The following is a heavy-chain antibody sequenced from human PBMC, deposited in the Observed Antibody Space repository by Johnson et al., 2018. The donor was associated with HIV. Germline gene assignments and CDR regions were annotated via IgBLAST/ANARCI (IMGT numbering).Heavy chain of an antibody. J-gene: IGHJ3*02. CDR3: VRDQGSGWPTNAFDI. V-gene: IGHV3-30*03. Sequence: QEKLVESGGGVVQPGKSLTLSCVASGLSFSNFGIHWVRQAPGKGPEWVAVISFDGNLKKYADSVKGRFTISRDNSKNTLYLQMTSLRQDTADYYCVRDQGSGWPTNAFDIWGRGTRVTVSS. CDR2: ISFDGNLK. D-gene: IGHD6-19*01. CDR1: GLSFSNFG.